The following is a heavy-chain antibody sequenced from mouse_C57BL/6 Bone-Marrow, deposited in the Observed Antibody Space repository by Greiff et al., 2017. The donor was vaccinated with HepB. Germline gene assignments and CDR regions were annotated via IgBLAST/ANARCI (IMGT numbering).Heavy chain of an antibody. V-gene: IGHV5-4*03. CDR1: GFTFSSYA. Sequence: EVMLVESGGGLVKPGGSLKLSCAASGFTFSSYAMSWVRQTPEKRLEWVATISDGGSYTYYPDNVKGRFTISRDNAKNNLYLQMSHLKSEDTAMYYCARWYFWYFDVWGTGTTVTVSS. CDR2: ISDGGSYT. CDR3: ARWYFWYFDV. J-gene: IGHJ1*03. D-gene: IGHD1-1*02.